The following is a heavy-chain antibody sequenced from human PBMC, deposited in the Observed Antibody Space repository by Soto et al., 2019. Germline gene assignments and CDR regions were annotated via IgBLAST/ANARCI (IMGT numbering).Heavy chain of an antibody. CDR2: ISGSGGST. J-gene: IGHJ4*02. CDR1: GFTFSSYA. Sequence: VGSLRLSCAASGFTFSSYAMSWVRQAPGKGLEWVSAISGSGGSTYYADSVKGRFTISRDNSKNTLYLQMNSLRAEDTAVYYCAKDVSSSRIFYYDSSGDGHFDYWGQGTLVTVSS. D-gene: IGHD3-22*01. CDR3: AKDVSSSRIFYYDSSGDGHFDY. V-gene: IGHV3-23*01.